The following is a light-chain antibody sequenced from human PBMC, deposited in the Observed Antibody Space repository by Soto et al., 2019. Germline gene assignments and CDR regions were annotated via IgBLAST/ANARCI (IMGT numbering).Light chain of an antibody. J-gene: IGLJ2*01. Sequence: QSALTQPASVSGSPGQSITISCTGTSSDVGGYNYVSWYQQHPGKSPKLMIYDVSNRPSGVSNRFPGSKSGNTASLTISGLQAEDEADYYCSSYTSSSSVVFGGWTKLAVI. CDR3: SSYTSSSSVV. CDR1: SSDVGGYNY. CDR2: DVS. V-gene: IGLV2-14*01.